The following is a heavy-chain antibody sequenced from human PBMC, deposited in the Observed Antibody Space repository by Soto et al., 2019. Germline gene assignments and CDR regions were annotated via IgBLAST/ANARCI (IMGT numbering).Heavy chain of an antibody. CDR1: GFTFSSYG. J-gene: IGHJ4*02. Sequence: GSLRLSCAASGFTFSSYGMHWVRQAPGKGLEWVAVISYDGRNKYYADSVKGRFTISRDNSKNTLYLQMNSLRAEDTAVYYCAKTPHCTNGVCYSIDYWGQGTLVTVSS. D-gene: IGHD2-8*01. CDR2: ISYDGRNK. CDR3: AKTPHCTNGVCYSIDY. V-gene: IGHV3-30*18.